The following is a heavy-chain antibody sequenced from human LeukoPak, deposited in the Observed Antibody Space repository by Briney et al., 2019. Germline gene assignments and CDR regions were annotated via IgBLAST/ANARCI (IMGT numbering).Heavy chain of an antibody. CDR2: ISGSGGST. CDR1: GFTFSSYA. J-gene: IGHJ5*02. CDR3: ATFVEVAGTWFGP. V-gene: IGHV3-23*01. Sequence: GGSLRLSCAASGFTFSSYAMSWVRQAPGKGLEWVSAISGSGGSTYYADSVKGRFTISRDNSKNMLYLQMYSLRADDTAVYHCATFVEVAGTWFGPWGQGTLVTVSS. D-gene: IGHD6-19*01.